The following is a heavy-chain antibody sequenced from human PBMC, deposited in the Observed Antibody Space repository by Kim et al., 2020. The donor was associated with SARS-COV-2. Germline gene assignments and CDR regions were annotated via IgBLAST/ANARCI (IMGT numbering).Heavy chain of an antibody. V-gene: IGHV3-53*04. CDR3: ARDFDYYDSSGYSH. D-gene: IGHD3-22*01. CDR1: GFTVSSNY. Sequence: GGSLRLSCAASGFTVSSNYMNWVRQAPGKGLEWVSVIYSGGSTYYADSVKGRFTISRHNSKNTLYLQMNSLRPEDTAVYYCARDFDYYDSSGYSHWGQGTLVTVSS. CDR2: IYSGGST. J-gene: IGHJ4*02.